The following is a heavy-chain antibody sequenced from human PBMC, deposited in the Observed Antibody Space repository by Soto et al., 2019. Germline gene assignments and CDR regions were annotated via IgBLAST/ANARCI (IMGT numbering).Heavy chain of an antibody. CDR2: ISGSGGST. CDR1: GFTLGSYA. J-gene: IGHJ1*01. Sequence: GRSMRLSSAASGFTLGSYAMWWVRQAPGKGLEWVSAISGSGGSTYYADSVKGRFTISRDNSKNTLYLQMNSLRAEDTAVYYCSGDYDFWSGYSERGKGTWVTRFS. D-gene: IGHD3-3*01. V-gene: IGHV3-23*01. CDR3: SGDYDFWSGYSE.